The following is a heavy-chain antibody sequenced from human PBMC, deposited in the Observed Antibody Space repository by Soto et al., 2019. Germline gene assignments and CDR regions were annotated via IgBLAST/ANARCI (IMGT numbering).Heavy chain of an antibody. CDR2: IYYSGST. CDR3: AREVVPAATDYYYYYYMDV. D-gene: IGHD2-15*01. CDR1: GGSISSYY. J-gene: IGHJ6*03. V-gene: IGHV4-59*01. Sequence: SETLSLTCTVSGGSISSYYWSWIRQPPGKGLEWIGYIYYSGSTNYNPSLKSRVTISVDTSKNQFSLKLNSVTAADTAVYYCAREVVPAATDYYYYYYMDVWGKGTTVTVSS.